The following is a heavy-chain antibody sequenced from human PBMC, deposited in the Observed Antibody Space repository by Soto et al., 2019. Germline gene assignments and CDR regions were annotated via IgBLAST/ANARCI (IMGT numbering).Heavy chain of an antibody. J-gene: IGHJ3*02. CDR2: INAGNGNT. Sequence: VKVSCKASGYTFTSYAMHWVRQAPGQRLEWMGWINAGNGNTKYSQKFQGRVTITRDTSASTAYMELSSLRSEDTAVYYCARXREGLKRITIFGVARDAFDIWGQGTMVTVSS. V-gene: IGHV1-3*01. D-gene: IGHD3-3*01. CDR3: ARXREGLKRITIFGVARDAFDI. CDR1: GYTFTSYA.